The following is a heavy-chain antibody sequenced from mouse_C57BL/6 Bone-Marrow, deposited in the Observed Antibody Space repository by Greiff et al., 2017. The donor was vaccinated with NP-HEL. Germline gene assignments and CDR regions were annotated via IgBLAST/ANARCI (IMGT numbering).Heavy chain of an antibody. CDR2: IYPGSGNT. J-gene: IGHJ4*01. CDR1: GYTFTDYY. V-gene: IGHV1-76*01. CDR3: ARGGKMGMDY. D-gene: IGHD2-1*01. Sequence: VQLQQSGAELVRPGASVKLSCKASGYTFTDYYINWVKQRPGQGLEWIARIYPGSGNTYYNEKFKGKATLTAEKSSSTAYMQLSSLTSEDSAVYFCARGGKMGMDYWGQGTSVTVSS.